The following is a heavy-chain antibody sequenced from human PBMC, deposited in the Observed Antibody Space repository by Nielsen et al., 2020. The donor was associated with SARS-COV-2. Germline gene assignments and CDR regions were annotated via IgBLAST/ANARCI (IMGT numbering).Heavy chain of an antibody. CDR2: INPSGGST. D-gene: IGHD6-13*01. Sequence: WVRQAPGQGLEWMGIINPSGGSTSYAQKFQGRVTTTRDTSTSTVYMELSSLRSEDTAVYYCARELTGIAAAGTYYYYYMDVWGKGTTVTVSS. J-gene: IGHJ6*03. CDR3: ARELTGIAAAGTYYYYYMDV. V-gene: IGHV1-46*01.